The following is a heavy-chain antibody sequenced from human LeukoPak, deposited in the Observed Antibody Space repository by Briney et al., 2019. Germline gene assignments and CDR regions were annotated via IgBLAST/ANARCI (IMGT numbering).Heavy chain of an antibody. CDR1: GDSISSYY. CDR3: ATTTSILAFDI. J-gene: IGHJ3*02. V-gene: IGHV4-4*07. D-gene: IGHD3-3*01. CDR2: IYSTGST. Sequence: SETLSLTCTVSGDSISSYYCNWIRQPAGKGLEYIGRIYSTGSTNYNPSLKSRVTMSVDTSKNHYSLKLSSVTAADTTVYYCATTTSILAFDIWGQGTMVTVSS.